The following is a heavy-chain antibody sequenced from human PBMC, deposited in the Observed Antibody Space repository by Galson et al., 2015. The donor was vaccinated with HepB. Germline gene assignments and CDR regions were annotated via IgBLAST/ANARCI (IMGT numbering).Heavy chain of an antibody. CDR1: GFTFSNYW. CDR2: IKEDGSEK. D-gene: IGHD3-16*01. CDR3: ARDPGRPKLRFAFTVNTKHYAVDV. Sequence: SLRLSCAASGFTFSNYWMSWVRQAPGKGLEWVANIKEDGSEKYYVDSVKGRFTISRDNAKNSMYLQMSSLRVEDTAVYFCARDPGRPKLRFAFTVNTKHYAVDVWRRGTTVIVSS. J-gene: IGHJ6*02. V-gene: IGHV3-7*01.